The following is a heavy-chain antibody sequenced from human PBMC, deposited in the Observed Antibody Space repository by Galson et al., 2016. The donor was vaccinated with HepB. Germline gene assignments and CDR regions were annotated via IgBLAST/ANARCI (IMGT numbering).Heavy chain of an antibody. J-gene: IGHJ2*01. CDR3: AKDQGVSQSGWYFDL. D-gene: IGHD3-10*01. CDR2: ISDRGDDT. V-gene: IGHV3-23*01. Sequence: SLRLSCAASGFTFSRFAMSWVRQAPGKGLEWVSSISDRGDDTEYADSVKGRFTISRDNSKNTLYLQMNSLRVDDTAVYYCAKDQGVSQSGWYFDLWGRGTLVTVSS. CDR1: GFTFSRFA.